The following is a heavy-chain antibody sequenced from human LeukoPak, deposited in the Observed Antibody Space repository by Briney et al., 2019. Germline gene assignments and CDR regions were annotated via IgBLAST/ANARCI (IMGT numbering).Heavy chain of an antibody. V-gene: IGHV3-48*03. D-gene: IGHD5-24*01. CDR3: ARSRRDNYYYYYGMDV. CDR2: ISSSDTTI. J-gene: IGHJ6*02. Sequence: GGSLRLSRAASGFTFSSYEMTWVRQAPGKGLEWVSNISSSDTTIHYADSVKGRFTISRDNARNSLYLQMNSLRAEDTAVYYCARSRRDNYYYYYGMDVWGQGTTVTVSS. CDR1: GFTFSSYE.